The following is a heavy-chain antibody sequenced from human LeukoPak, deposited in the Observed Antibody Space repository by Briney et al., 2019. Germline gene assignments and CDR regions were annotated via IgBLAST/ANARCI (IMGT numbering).Heavy chain of an antibody. V-gene: IGHV4-39*01. D-gene: IGHD2-8*02. CDR1: GGSISSSSYY. CDR3: ARISWWVDY. CDR2: IYYSGST. Sequence: SETLSLTCTVSGGSISSSSYYWGWIRQPPGKGLEWIGSIYYSGSTYYNPSLKSRVTISVDTSKNQFSLKLSSVIAADTAVYYCARISWWVDYWGQGTLVTVSS. J-gene: IGHJ4*02.